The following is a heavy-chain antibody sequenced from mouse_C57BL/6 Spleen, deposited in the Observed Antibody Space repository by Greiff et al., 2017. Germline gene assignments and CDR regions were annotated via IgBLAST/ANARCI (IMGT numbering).Heavy chain of an antibody. CDR1: GYAFTNYL. Sequence: VQLQQSGAELVRPGTSVKVSCKASGYAFTNYLIEWVKQRPGQGLEWIGVINPGSGGTNYNEKFKGKATLTADQSSSTAYMQLSSLTSEDSAVYFCARSRIYYGSSYVRAMDYWGQGTSVTVSS. CDR3: ARSRIYYGSSYVRAMDY. CDR2: INPGSGGT. J-gene: IGHJ4*01. D-gene: IGHD1-1*01. V-gene: IGHV1-54*01.